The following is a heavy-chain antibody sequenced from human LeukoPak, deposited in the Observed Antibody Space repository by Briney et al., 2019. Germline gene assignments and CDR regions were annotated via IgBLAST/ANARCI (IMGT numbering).Heavy chain of an antibody. CDR1: GFTFSSYE. CDR2: ISSSGNTI. CDR3: ARAGPPAFDP. Sequence: GGSLRLSCAASGFTFSSYEMNWVRQAPGKGLGWVSFISSSGNTIYYADSVKGRFTISRDNAKNSLYLQMNSLRAEDTAVYYCARAGPPAFDPWGQGTLVTVSS. V-gene: IGHV3-48*03. J-gene: IGHJ5*02.